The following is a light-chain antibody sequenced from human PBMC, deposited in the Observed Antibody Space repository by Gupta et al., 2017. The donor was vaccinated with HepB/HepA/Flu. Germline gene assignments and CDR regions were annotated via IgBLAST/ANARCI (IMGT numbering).Light chain of an antibody. CDR2: GKN. CDR3: NSRDSSGNYLKV. J-gene: IGLJ1*01. CDR1: SLRSYY. V-gene: IGLV3-19*01. Sequence: SSELTQAPAVSVALGQTVRITCQGDSLRSYYASWYQQKPGQAPVLVIYGKNNRPSGIPDRFSGSSSGNTASLTITGAQAEDEADYYCNSRDSSGNYLKVFGTGTKVTVL.